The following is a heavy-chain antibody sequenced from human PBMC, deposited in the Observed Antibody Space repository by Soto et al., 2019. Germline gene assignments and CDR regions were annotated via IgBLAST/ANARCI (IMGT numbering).Heavy chain of an antibody. D-gene: IGHD4-17*01. CDR1: GGTFSSYA. CDR3: ATGEATVTTYAFDI. Sequence: QVQLVQSGAEVKKPGSSVKVSCKSSGGTFSSYAISWVRQAPGQGLEWMGGIIPIFGTANYAQKFQGRVTITADKSTSTAYMELSSLSSEDTAVYYGATGEATVTTYAFDIWGQGTMVTVSS. V-gene: IGHV1-69*06. CDR2: IIPIFGTA. J-gene: IGHJ3*02.